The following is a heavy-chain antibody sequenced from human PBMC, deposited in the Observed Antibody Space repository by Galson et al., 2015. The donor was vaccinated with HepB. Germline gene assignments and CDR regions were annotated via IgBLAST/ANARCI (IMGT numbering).Heavy chain of an antibody. CDR2: ISGNGHEK. D-gene: IGHD5-12*01. J-gene: IGHJ4*02. CDR3: TKGPRGRGYSGYADS. Sequence: SLRLSCAASGFNFSDHGLAWVRQAPGKGLVWVSAISGNGHEKYYEASVKGRFSISRNNSKNTIYLQLNNLRVEDSAIYFCTKGPRGRGYSGYADSWGQGTRVTVSS. V-gene: IGHV3-23*02. CDR1: GFNFSDHG.